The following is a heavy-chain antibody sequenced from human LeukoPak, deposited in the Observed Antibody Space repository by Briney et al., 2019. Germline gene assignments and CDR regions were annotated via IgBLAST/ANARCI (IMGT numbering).Heavy chain of an antibody. J-gene: IGHJ6*02. CDR1: GFTFSSYA. CDR2: ISYDGSNK. Sequence: GGSLRLSCAASGFTFSSYAMHWVRQAPGKGLERVAVISYDGSNKYYADSVKGRFTISRDNSKNTLYLQMNSLRAEDTAVYYCARDIYYYGMDVWGQGTTVTVSS. CDR3: ARDIYYYGMDV. V-gene: IGHV3-30-3*01.